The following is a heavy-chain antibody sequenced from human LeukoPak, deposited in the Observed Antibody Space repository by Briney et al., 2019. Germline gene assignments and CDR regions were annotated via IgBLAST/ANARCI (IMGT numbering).Heavy chain of an antibody. V-gene: IGHV4-59*01. Sequence: PSETLSLTCTVSGGSISSYYWSWIRQPPGKGLECIGYIYYSGSTNYNPSLKSRVTISVDTSKNQFSLKLSSVTAADTAVYYCAREKYGMDVWGQGTTVTVSS. CDR2: IYYSGST. J-gene: IGHJ6*02. CDR3: AREKYGMDV. CDR1: GGSISSYY.